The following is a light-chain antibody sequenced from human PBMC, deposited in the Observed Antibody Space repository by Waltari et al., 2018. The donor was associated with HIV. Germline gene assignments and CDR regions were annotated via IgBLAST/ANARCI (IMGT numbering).Light chain of an antibody. CDR3: QSTDNSGTHVV. CDR1: DLPSQS. CDR2: KDR. J-gene: IGLJ2*01. Sequence: SYELQQPPPCSVSPGQRPESPSFGVDLPSQSGHWYQQKPGQAPVLVIYKDRKRPSGIPQRFSGSTSGTSVTLTIRGVQAEDEADYYCQSTDNSGTHVVFGGGTKLTVL. V-gene: IGLV3-25*03.